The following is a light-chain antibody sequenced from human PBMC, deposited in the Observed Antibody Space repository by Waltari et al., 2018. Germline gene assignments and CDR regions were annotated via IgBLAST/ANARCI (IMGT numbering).Light chain of an antibody. CDR3: SSYAGSNNLV. Sequence: QSALTHPPSASGSHGQSVTISRTGTSSDAGGYNYVSWYHQDPGQAPKLMTYEVSKRPPVVTDRFSGSKSGNTASLTVSGLQAEDEADYYCSSYAGSNNLVFGGGTKLTVL. CDR1: SSDAGGYNY. J-gene: IGLJ2*01. V-gene: IGLV2-8*01. CDR2: EVS.